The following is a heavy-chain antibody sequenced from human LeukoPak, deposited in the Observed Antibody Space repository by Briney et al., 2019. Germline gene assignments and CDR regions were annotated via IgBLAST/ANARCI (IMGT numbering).Heavy chain of an antibody. V-gene: IGHV3-33*06. J-gene: IGHJ5*02. Sequence: PGRSPRLSCAASGFTFSSYGMHWVRQAPGKGLEWVAGIWYDGSNKYYADSVKGRFTISRDNSKNTLYLQMNSLRAEDTAVYYCAKDAKVPYSNYVNWFDPWGQGTLVTVSS. CDR3: AKDAKVPYSNYVNWFDP. CDR2: IWYDGSNK. D-gene: IGHD4-11*01. CDR1: GFTFSSYG.